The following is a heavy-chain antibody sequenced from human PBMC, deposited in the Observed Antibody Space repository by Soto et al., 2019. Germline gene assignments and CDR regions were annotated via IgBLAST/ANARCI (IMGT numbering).Heavy chain of an antibody. Sequence: GPVKGSRKTSGYTMNTYHLPRVRQAPGQGLEWMGIIHPSGGGSTYAQKFLGRVTMTRDTSTSTVFMELSSLRSEDTAVYYCARDVAALDYWGQGTQVTVSS. D-gene: IGHD6-13*01. CDR3: ARDVAALDY. CDR2: IHPSGGGS. CDR1: GYTMNTYH. J-gene: IGHJ4*02. V-gene: IGHV1-46*02.